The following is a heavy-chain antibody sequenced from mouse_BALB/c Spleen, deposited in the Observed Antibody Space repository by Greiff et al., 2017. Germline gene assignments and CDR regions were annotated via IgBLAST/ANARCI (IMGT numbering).Heavy chain of an antibody. CDR1: GFSLTSYG. CDR2: IWAGGST. J-gene: IGHJ3*01. CDR3: ARDQDYYGSRFAY. V-gene: IGHV2-9*02. Sequence: QVQLKESGPGLVAPSQSLSITCTVSGFSLTSYGVHWVRQPPGKGLEWLGVIWAGGSTNYNSALMSRLSISKDNSKSQVFLKMNSLQTDDTAMYYCARDQDYYGSRFAYWGQGTLVTVSA. D-gene: IGHD1-1*01.